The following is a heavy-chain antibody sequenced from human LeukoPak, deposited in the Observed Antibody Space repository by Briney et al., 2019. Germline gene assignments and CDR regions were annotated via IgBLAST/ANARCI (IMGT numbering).Heavy chain of an antibody. J-gene: IGHJ5*02. V-gene: IGHV4-38-2*02. Sequence: SETLSLTCTVSGYSISSGYYWGWIRQPPGKGLEWIGSIYHSGSTYYNPSLKSRVTISVDTSKNQFSLKLSSVTAADTAVYYCARVKRFLEWLLSNWFDPWGQGTLVTVSS. CDR3: ARVKRFLEWLLSNWFDP. CDR2: IYHSGST. CDR1: GYSISSGYY. D-gene: IGHD3-3*01.